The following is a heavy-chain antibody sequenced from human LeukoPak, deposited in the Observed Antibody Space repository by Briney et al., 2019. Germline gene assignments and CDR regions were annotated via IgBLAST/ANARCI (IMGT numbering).Heavy chain of an antibody. CDR1: GGSIRTSDYY. D-gene: IGHD5-24*01. CDR2: SYFSGST. V-gene: IGHV4-39*01. Sequence: SETLSLTCTVSGGSIRTSDYYWGWIRQPPGKGLEWIGSSYFSGSTHYNPSLKSRVTTSEDTSKNQFSLRLTSVTAADTAVYYCARHHGGHQRWLQGFDLWGQGTLVTVSS. CDR3: ARHHGGHQRWLQGFDL. J-gene: IGHJ4*02.